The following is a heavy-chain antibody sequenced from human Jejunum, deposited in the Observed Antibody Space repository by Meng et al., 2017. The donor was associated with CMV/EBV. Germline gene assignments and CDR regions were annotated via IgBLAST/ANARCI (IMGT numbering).Heavy chain of an antibody. Sequence: CGVSGGSISSGGYYWSWIRQPPGKGLEWIGYIYYSGSTFFNPSLKSRVTISLDTSENQFSLKLSSVTAADTAVYYCARVQPPYYFDYWGQGTLVTVSS. J-gene: IGHJ4*02. V-gene: IGHV4-30-4*01. D-gene: IGHD3-10*01. CDR3: ARVQPPYYFDY. CDR2: IYYSGST. CDR1: GGSISSGGYY.